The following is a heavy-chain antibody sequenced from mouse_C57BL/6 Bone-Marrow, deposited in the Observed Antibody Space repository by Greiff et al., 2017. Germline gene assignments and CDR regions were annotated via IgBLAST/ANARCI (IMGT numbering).Heavy chain of an antibody. V-gene: IGHV1-26*01. CDR1: GYTFTDYY. Sequence: VQLQQSGPELVKPGASVKISCKASGYTFTDYYMNWVKQSHGKSLEWIGDINPNNGGTSYNQKFKGKATLTVDKSSSTAYMELRSLTSEDSAVYYCARAYFTGSYYAMDYWGQGTSVTVSS. CDR3: ARAYFTGSYYAMDY. CDR2: INPNNGGT. J-gene: IGHJ4*01. D-gene: IGHD2-10*01.